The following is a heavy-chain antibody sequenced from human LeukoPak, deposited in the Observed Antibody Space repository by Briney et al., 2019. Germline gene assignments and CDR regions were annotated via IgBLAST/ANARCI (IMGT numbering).Heavy chain of an antibody. D-gene: IGHD4-17*01. J-gene: IGHJ4*02. CDR1: GGSISSSSYY. CDR2: IYYSGST. Sequence: LETLSLTCTVSGGSISSSSYYWGWIRQPPGKGLEWIGSIYYSGSTYYNPSLKSRVTISVDTSKNQFSLKLSSVTAADTAVYYCATLPSNFREYGDYATTDPFDYWGQGTLVTVSS. CDR3: ATLPSNFREYGDYATTDPFDY. V-gene: IGHV4-39*01.